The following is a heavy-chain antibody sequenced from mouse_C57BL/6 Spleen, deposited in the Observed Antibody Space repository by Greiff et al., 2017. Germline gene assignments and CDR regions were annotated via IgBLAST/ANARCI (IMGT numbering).Heavy chain of an antibody. V-gene: IGHV1-55*01. CDR2: IYPGSGST. CDR1: GYTFTSYW. J-gene: IGHJ4*01. Sequence: QVQLQQPGAELVKPRASVKMSCKASGYTFTSYWITWVKQRPGQGLEWIGDIYPGSGSTNYNEKFKSKATLTVDTSSSTAYMQLSSLTSEDSAVYYCARKRFPYAMDYWGQGTSVTVSS. CDR3: ARKRFPYAMDY.